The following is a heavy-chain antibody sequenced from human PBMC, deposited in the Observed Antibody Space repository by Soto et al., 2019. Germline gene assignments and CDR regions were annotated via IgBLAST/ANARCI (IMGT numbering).Heavy chain of an antibody. CDR3: RPAAPFDY. J-gene: IGHJ4*02. D-gene: IGHD2-2*01. V-gene: IGHV3-11*01. Sequence: GGSLRLSCAASGFSLSDYYMSWVRQAPGKGLEWVSFISTSGTSISYADSMRGRFTISRDNAKNSLYLQMNSLSAEDTAVYYCRPAAPFDYWGQGTLVTVSS. CDR2: ISTSGTSI. CDR1: GFSLSDYY.